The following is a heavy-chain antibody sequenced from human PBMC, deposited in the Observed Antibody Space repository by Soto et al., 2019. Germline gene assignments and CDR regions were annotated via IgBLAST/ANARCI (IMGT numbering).Heavy chain of an antibody. CDR2: ISGSGGNR. V-gene: IGHV3-23*01. CDR1: GCTLSSYA. J-gene: IGHJ6*02. D-gene: IGHD2-2*02. Sequence: PGGCRRLSCEAGGCTLSSYAMNWVRQAPGKGLEWVAAISGSGGNRYYADSVKGRFIISRDNSKHTLYVEMNSLRADDTAVYYCAKDSRDCSRPSCYTYYYYYGMDVWGQGTAVT. CDR3: AKDSRDCSRPSCYTYYYYYGMDV.